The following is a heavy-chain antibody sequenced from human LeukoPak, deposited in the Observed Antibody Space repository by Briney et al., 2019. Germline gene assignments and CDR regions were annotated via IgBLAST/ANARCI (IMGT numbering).Heavy chain of an antibody. CDR2: INPNTGGA. Sequence: GASVKVSCKASGYVFTTYHIHWVRQAPGQGLELVGWINPNTGGANHVQKFQGGVTMTRDTSIATAYMELSGLRSDDTALYFCATFTGTSAYWGQGTLVTVSS. V-gene: IGHV1-2*02. D-gene: IGHD1-7*01. CDR3: ATFTGTSAY. CDR1: GYVFTTYH. J-gene: IGHJ4*02.